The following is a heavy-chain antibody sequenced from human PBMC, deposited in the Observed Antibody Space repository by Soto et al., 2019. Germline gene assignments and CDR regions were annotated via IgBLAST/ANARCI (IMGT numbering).Heavy chain of an antibody. Sequence: GGSLRLSCAASGFTFSSYAMSWVRQAPGKGLEWVAVIWYDGSNKYYADSVKGRFTISRDNSKNTLYLQMNSLRAEDTAVYYCARDAIVVVPAAMLLDPWGQGTLVTVSS. J-gene: IGHJ5*02. CDR1: GFTFSSYA. V-gene: IGHV3-33*08. D-gene: IGHD2-2*01. CDR3: ARDAIVVVPAAMLLDP. CDR2: IWYDGSNK.